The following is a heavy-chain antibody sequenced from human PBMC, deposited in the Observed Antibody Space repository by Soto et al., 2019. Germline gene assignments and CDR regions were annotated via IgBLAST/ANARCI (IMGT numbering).Heavy chain of an antibody. J-gene: IGHJ2*01. D-gene: IGHD3-10*01. Sequence: EVQLLESGGGLVQPGGSLRLSCAGSGFTFINYAMNWVRQAPGKGLEWVSTISGGGDAPFFADSVRGRFTISRDNSKKQVTPQMNDLGVGDTARSFCARKVPGFNSPPDYWYFEPWGRGTLVTVSS. V-gene: IGHV3-23*01. CDR2: ISGGGDAP. CDR1: GFTFINYA. CDR3: ARKVPGFNSPPDYWYFEP.